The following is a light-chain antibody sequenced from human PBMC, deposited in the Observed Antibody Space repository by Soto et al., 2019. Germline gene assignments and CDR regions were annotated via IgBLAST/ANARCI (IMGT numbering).Light chain of an antibody. CDR1: QSISGK. J-gene: IGKJ1*01. Sequence: EFVMTQSPATLSVSPGEGATLSCRASQSISGKLAWYQQKPGQGPRLLIYGASTRATGIPARFSGSGSGTEFTLTISSLQSEDFAVYYCQQYNNWPRTFGQGTKVDIK. V-gene: IGKV3-15*01. CDR2: GAS. CDR3: QQYNNWPRT.